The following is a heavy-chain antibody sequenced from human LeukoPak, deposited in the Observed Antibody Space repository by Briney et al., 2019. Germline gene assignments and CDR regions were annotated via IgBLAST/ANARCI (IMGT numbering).Heavy chain of an antibody. V-gene: IGHV3-23*01. J-gene: IGHJ5*02. CDR3: AKCSTSAYTTGWCNWIDP. Sequence: PGGSLRLSCVASGFTLTSGAMNWVRQAPGKGLEWVSATVSRGTTQYADSVKGRFTVSRDTSKNTLYLQINSLRADDTAVYYCAKCSTSAYTTGWCNWIDPWGQGTLVTVSS. CDR1: GFTLTSGA. D-gene: IGHD6-19*01. CDR2: TVSRGTT.